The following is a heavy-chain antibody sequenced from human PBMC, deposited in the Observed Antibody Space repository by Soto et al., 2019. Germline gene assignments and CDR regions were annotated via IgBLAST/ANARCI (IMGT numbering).Heavy chain of an antibody. CDR2: ISGSGGST. V-gene: IGHV3-23*01. J-gene: IGHJ4*02. D-gene: IGHD5-12*01. CDR1: GFTFSSYA. CDR3: ARHPYSGYQPFDY. Sequence: PGGSLRLSCAASGFTFSSYAMSWVRQAPGKGLEWVSAISGSGGSTYYADSVKGRFTISVDTSKNQFSLKLSSVTAADTAVYYCARHPYSGYQPFDYWGQGTLVTVSS.